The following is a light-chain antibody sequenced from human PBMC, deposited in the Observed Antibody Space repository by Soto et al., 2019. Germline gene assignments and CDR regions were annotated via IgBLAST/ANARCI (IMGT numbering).Light chain of an antibody. CDR2: AAS. CDR3: QHSYGRPRT. V-gene: IGKV1-39*01. Sequence: DIQMTQSPSSLSASVGDRVTITGRASQPIYTYLTWYQHKQWKAPNLLIFAASTLHSGVPCRFSGGGSGTDFTLTITSLQPEDFATYYSQHSYGRPRTFGKGTQVEI. CDR1: QPIYTY. J-gene: IGKJ1*01.